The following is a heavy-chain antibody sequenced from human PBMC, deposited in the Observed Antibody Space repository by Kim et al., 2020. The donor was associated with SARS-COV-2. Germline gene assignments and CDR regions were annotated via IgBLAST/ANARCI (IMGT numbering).Heavy chain of an antibody. CDR1: GGSISSSSYY. CDR2: IYYSGST. J-gene: IGHJ4*02. V-gene: IGHV4-39*01. CDR3: ARQAFGSGWYVGDYFDY. D-gene: IGHD6-19*01. Sequence: SETLSLTCTVSGGSISSSSYYWGWIRQPPGKGLEWIGSIYYSGSTYYNPSLKSRVTISVDTSKNQFSLKLSSVTAADTAVYYCARQAFGSGWYVGDYFDYWGQGTWSPSPQ.